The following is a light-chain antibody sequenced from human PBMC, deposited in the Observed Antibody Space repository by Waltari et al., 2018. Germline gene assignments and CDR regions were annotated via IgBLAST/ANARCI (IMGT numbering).Light chain of an antibody. V-gene: IGLV2-14*03. Sequence: QSALTQPASVSGSPGQSITISCTGPSSDAAGKNHAYLYQQHPGQAPKLLIYDVSKWPSGVSDRFSGSKSGNTASLTISGLQAEDEADYYCNSYTSSTTWVFGGGTRVTVL. CDR2: DVS. CDR1: SSDAAGKNH. J-gene: IGLJ3*02. CDR3: NSYTSSTTWV.